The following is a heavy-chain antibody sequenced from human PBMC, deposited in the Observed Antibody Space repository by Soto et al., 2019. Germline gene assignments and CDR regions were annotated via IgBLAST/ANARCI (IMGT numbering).Heavy chain of an antibody. D-gene: IGHD3-10*01. Sequence: LGLSCAASGFIFSSYWMHWVRQVPGKGPVWVARINSDGRNTKYTDSVKGRFTISRDNAKNTLYLQMNSLRAEDTAVYYCARGFMARGRDSNWFDPWGQGTVVTVSS. V-gene: IGHV3-74*03. CDR2: INSDGRNT. CDR3: ARGFMARGRDSNWFDP. CDR1: GFIFSSYW. J-gene: IGHJ5*02.